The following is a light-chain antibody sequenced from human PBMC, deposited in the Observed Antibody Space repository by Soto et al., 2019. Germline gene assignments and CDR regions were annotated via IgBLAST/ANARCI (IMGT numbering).Light chain of an antibody. Sequence: QSALTQPASVSGSPGQSITISCTGTSSDVGGYKYVSWYQQHPGKAPKLMIYEVSNRPSGVSNRFSSSKSGNTASLTISGLQAEDEADYYSSSYTSSSTPYVFGTGTKVTVL. V-gene: IGLV2-14*01. CDR2: EVS. CDR1: SSDVGGYKY. J-gene: IGLJ1*01. CDR3: SSYTSSSTPYV.